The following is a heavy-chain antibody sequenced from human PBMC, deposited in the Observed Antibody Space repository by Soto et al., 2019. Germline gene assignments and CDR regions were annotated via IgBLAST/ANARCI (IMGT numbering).Heavy chain of an antibody. Sequence: QIQLVQSGAEVKKPGASVKVSCKAPGYTFSSYHITWVRQAPGQGLEWMGWISAYNGNTNYTQNLQGRVTMTTDPSTSTAYMELRSVRSDDTGVYYCASDRPPVDYWGQGTVVTVSS. CDR1: GYTFSSYH. CDR3: ASDRPPVDY. V-gene: IGHV1-18*01. J-gene: IGHJ4*02. CDR2: ISAYNGNT.